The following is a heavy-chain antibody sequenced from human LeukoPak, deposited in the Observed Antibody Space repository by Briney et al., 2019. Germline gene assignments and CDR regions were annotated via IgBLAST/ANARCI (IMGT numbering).Heavy chain of an antibody. CDR3: ARDYPRREWLLSY. V-gene: IGHV1-69*05. CDR2: IIPIFGTA. Sequence: SVKVSCKASGYTFTSYDINWVRQATGQGLEWMGGIIPIFGTANYAQKFQGRVTITTDESTSTAYMELSSLRSDDTAVYYCARDYPRREWLLSYWGQGTLVTVSS. J-gene: IGHJ4*02. D-gene: IGHD3-3*01. CDR1: GYTFTSYD.